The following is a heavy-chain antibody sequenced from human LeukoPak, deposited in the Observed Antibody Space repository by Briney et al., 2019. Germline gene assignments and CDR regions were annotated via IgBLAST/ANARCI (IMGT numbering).Heavy chain of an antibody. J-gene: IGHJ6*04. D-gene: IGHD5-12*01. CDR2: INPNSGGT. CDR3: ARAGGGYSGYDHYYYYGMDV. Sequence: ASVKVSCKASGYTFTGYYMRWVRQAPGQGLEWMGWINPNSGGTNYAQKFQGWVTMTRDTSISTAYMELSRLRSDDTAVYYCARAGGGYSGYDHYYYYGMDVWGKGTAVTVSS. V-gene: IGHV1-2*04. CDR1: GYTFTGYY.